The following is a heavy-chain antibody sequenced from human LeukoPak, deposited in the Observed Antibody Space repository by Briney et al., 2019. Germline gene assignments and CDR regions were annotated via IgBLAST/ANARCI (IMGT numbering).Heavy chain of an antibody. Sequence: GGSLRLSCAASGFTFSSYAMHWVRQAPGKGLEWVAVISYDGSNKYYADSVKGRFTISRDNSKNTLYLQMNSLRTEDTAVYYCAKSPGSVIFRGDYWGQGTLVTVSS. CDR1: GFTFSSYA. V-gene: IGHV3-30-3*02. J-gene: IGHJ4*02. D-gene: IGHD5/OR15-5a*01. CDR2: ISYDGSNK. CDR3: AKSPGSVIFRGDY.